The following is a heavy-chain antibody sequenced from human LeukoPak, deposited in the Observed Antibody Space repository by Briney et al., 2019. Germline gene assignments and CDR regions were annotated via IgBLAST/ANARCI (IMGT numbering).Heavy chain of an antibody. V-gene: IGHV4-61*02. D-gene: IGHD3-22*01. Sequence: SETLSLTCTVSSASISSGSYYWSWIRQPAGKGLEWIGRIYTSGSTNYNPSLKSRVTISVDTSKNQFSLKLSSVTAADTAVYYCARHSVVLSSGPPSTCLDYWGQGTLVTVSS. CDR3: ARHSVVLSSGPPSTCLDY. CDR2: IYTSGST. J-gene: IGHJ4*02. CDR1: SASISSGSYY.